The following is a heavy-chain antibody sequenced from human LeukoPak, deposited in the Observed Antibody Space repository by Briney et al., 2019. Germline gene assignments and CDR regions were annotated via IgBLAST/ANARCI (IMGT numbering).Heavy chain of an antibody. CDR2: ITSSGTSI. V-gene: IGHV3-11*04. J-gene: IGHJ4*02. D-gene: IGHD5-18*01. CDR3: AREDGNNYGRSFDS. Sequence: GGSLRLSCAASGFTFSDYYMSWMRQAPGKGLEWVSSITSSGTSIYYADSLKGRFTISRDNAKNSLYLLMNSLRAEDTAVFYCAREDGNNYGRSFDSWGQGTLVTVSS. CDR1: GFTFSDYY.